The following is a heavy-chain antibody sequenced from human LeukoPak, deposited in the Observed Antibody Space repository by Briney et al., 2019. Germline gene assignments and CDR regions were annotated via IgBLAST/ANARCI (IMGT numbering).Heavy chain of an antibody. V-gene: IGHV3-48*03. Sequence: GGSLRLSCAASGFTFSSFEMNWVRQAPGKGLEWVAYISGSGGTTYYGDSVKGRFTISRDNAKNSLYLQINSLRAEDTAVYYCARDEQRSGAFDIWGQGTTVTVSS. J-gene: IGHJ3*02. CDR3: ARDEQRSGAFDI. D-gene: IGHD1/OR15-1a*01. CDR2: ISGSGGTT. CDR1: GFTFSSFE.